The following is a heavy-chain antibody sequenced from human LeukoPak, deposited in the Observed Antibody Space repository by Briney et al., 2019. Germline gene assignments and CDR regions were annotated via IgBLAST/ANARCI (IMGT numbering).Heavy chain of an antibody. V-gene: IGHV1-18*01. Sequence: ASVKVSCKASGYTFTSYAITWVRQAPGQGLEWMGWISAYNGNTNYAQTLQGRVTLTTDTFTSTAYEELRRLRSDDTAVYYCARRMVREFFDYWGQGTRVTVSS. CDR1: GYTFTSYA. J-gene: IGHJ4*02. CDR3: ARRMVREFFDY. CDR2: ISAYNGNT. D-gene: IGHD3-10*01.